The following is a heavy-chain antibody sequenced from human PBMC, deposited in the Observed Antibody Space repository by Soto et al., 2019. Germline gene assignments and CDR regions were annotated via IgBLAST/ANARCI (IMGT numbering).Heavy chain of an antibody. CDR3: ARDLLAWEPFDY. CDR2: INPSGGST. Sequence: QVQLVQSGAEVKKPGASVKVSWKASGYTFTSYYMHWVRQAPGQGLEWMGIINPSGGSTSYAQKFQGRVTMTRDTSTSTVYMELSSLRSEDTAVYYCARDLLAWEPFDYWGQGTLVTVSS. J-gene: IGHJ4*02. D-gene: IGHD1-26*01. CDR1: GYTFTSYY. V-gene: IGHV1-46*01.